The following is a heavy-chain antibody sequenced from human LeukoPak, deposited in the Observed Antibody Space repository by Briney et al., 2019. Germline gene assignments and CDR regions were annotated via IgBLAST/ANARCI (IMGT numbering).Heavy chain of an antibody. CDR1: GFTFSSYA. V-gene: IGHV3-23*01. Sequence: GGSLRLSCAASGFTFSSYAMTWVRQAPGKGLDWVSAIFGSGATYYADSVKGRFTISRDNSKNTLYLQMNSLRAEDTAVYYCAKDAVLLWFGELFTYFDYWGQGTLVTVSS. CDR2: IFGSGAT. J-gene: IGHJ4*02. CDR3: AKDAVLLWFGELFTYFDY. D-gene: IGHD3-10*01.